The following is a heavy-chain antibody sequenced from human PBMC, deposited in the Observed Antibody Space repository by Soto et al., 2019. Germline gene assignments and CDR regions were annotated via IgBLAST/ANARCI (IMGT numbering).Heavy chain of an antibody. CDR3: AKGLELRYFDWLLAAFDI. D-gene: IGHD3-9*01. CDR2: ISGSGGST. Sequence: GGSLRLSCAASGFTFSSYAMSWVRQAPGKGLEWVSAISGSGGSTYYADSVKGRFTISRDNSKNTLYLQMNSLRAEDTAVYYCAKGLELRYFDWLLAAFDIWGQGTMVTVSS. CDR1: GFTFSSYA. V-gene: IGHV3-23*01. J-gene: IGHJ3*02.